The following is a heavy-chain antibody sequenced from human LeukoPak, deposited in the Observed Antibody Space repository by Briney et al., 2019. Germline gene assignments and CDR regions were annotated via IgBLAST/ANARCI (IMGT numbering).Heavy chain of an antibody. CDR2: IYYSGTT. CDR3: ARLDYYDNSGYYLGFDY. V-gene: IGHV4-39*01. Sequence: SETLSLTCTVSGGXISSNSYYWGWIRQPPGKGLEWIGSIYYSGTTRYNPSIKSRVTISVDTSKNQFSLKLNSVTAADTAVYYCARLDYYDNSGYYLGFDYWGQGTLVTVSS. CDR1: GGXISSNSYY. D-gene: IGHD3-22*01. J-gene: IGHJ4*02.